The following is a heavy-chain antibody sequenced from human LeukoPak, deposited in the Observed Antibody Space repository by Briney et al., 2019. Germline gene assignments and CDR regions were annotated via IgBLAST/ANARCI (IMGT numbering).Heavy chain of an antibody. V-gene: IGHV5-51*01. Sequence: PGESLKISCKGSGYSFTSYWIGWVRQMPAKGLEWMGIIYPGDSDTRYSPSFQGQVTISADKSISTAYLQWSSLKASDTAMYYCARPYYDSSGYYSGFDPWGQGTLVTVSS. J-gene: IGHJ5*02. CDR3: ARPYYDSSGYYSGFDP. D-gene: IGHD3-22*01. CDR1: GYSFTSYW. CDR2: IYPGDSDT.